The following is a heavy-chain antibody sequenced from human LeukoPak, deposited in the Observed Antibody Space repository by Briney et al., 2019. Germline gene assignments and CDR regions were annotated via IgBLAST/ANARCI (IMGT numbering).Heavy chain of an antibody. J-gene: IGHJ4*02. D-gene: IGHD2-2*01. CDR3: WVPATAGEADY. V-gene: IGHV3-21*01. CDR1: GFTFSSYG. Sequence: GGSLRLSCAASGFTFSSYGMSWVRQAPGKGLEWVSTSNNGGVNTYYADSVKGRFTISRDNAKNTLYLQMNSLRAEDTAVYYCWVPATAGEADYWGQGTLVTVSS. CDR2: SNNGGVNT.